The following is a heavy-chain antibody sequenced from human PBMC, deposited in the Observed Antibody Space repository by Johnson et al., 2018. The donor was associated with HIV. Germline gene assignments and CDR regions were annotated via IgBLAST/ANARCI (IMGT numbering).Heavy chain of an antibody. CDR1: GFTFSSYG. Sequence: QVQLVESGGGVVQPGRSLRLSCAASGFTFSSYGMHWVRQAPGKGLEWVAFIRYDGSNKYYADSVKGRFTISRDNSKNTLYLQMNSLRAEDTAVYYCAKGLAAGDDAFDIWGQGTMVTVSS. CDR2: IRYDGSNK. J-gene: IGHJ3*02. D-gene: IGHD6-25*01. V-gene: IGHV3-30*02. CDR3: AKGLAAGDDAFDI.